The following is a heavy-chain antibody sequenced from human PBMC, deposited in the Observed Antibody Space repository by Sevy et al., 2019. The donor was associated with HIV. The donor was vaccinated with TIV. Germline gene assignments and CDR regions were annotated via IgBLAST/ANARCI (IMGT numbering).Heavy chain of an antibody. V-gene: IGHV1-69*13. CDR3: ARNSPRRITIFGGSNYGMDV. CDR2: IIPIFGTA. J-gene: IGHJ6*02. CDR1: GGTFSSYA. Sequence: ASVKVSCKASGGTFSSYAISWVRQAPGQGLEWMGGIIPIFGTANYAQKFQGRVTITADESTSTAYMELSSLRSEDTAVYYCARNSPRRITIFGGSNYGMDVWGQGTTVTVSS. D-gene: IGHD3-3*01.